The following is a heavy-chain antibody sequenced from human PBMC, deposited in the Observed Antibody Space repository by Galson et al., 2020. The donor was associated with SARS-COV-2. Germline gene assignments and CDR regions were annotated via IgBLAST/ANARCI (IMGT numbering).Heavy chain of an antibody. J-gene: IGHJ5*02. Sequence: GESLKISCVASGFTFSGSAIHWVRQASGKGLEWVGRIKIKSNNYATAYAASVKGRFTLSRDDSKNTAYLQMNSLRSEDTAVYYCTIGYCSSTTCYPRFDPWGQGTLVTVSS. CDR3: TIGYCSSTTCYPRFDP. CDR2: IKIKSNNYAT. V-gene: IGHV3-73*01. D-gene: IGHD2-2*01. CDR1: GFTFSGSA.